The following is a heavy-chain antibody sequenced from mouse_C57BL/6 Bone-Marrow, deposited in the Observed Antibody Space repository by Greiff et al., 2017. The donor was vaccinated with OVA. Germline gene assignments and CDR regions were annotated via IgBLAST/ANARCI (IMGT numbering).Heavy chain of an antibody. V-gene: IGHV5-16*01. Sequence: EVMLVESEGGLVQPGSSMKLSCTASGFTFSDYYMAWVRQVPEKGLEWVANINYDGSSTYYLDSLKSRFIISRDNAKNILYLQMSSLKSEDTATYYCARDPYYYGSSYRYFDVWGTGTTVTVSS. J-gene: IGHJ1*03. CDR3: ARDPYYYGSSYRYFDV. CDR2: INYDGSST. CDR1: GFTFSDYY. D-gene: IGHD1-1*01.